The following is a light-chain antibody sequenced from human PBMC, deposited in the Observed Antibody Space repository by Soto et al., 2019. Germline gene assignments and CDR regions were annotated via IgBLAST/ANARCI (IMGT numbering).Light chain of an antibody. V-gene: IGKV1-33*01. CDR3: QLYGKHPPYT. Sequence: DIQMTQSPSSLSASVGDRVTITCQASQDIDNYLNWYQQKPGQAPKLLIYDASNLETGLPSRFSGRGSGTDFTFTISSLQPEDVATYYCQLYGKHPPYTFGQGTKLALK. CDR2: DAS. CDR1: QDIDNY. J-gene: IGKJ2*01.